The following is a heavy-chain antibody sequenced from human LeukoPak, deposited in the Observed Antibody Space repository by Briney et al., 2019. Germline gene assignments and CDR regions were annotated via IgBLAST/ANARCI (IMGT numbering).Heavy chain of an antibody. CDR3: ARGMHGDYLDYYYYYYMDV. D-gene: IGHD4-17*01. J-gene: IGHJ6*03. CDR1: GFTFSSYS. CDR2: ISSSSSTI. V-gene: IGHV3-48*01. Sequence: PGGSLRLSCAASGFTFSSYSMNWVRQAPGKGLEWVSYISSSSSTIYYADSVKGRFTISRDNAKNSLYLQMNSLRAEDTAVYYCARGMHGDYLDYYYYYYMDVWGKGTTVTVSS.